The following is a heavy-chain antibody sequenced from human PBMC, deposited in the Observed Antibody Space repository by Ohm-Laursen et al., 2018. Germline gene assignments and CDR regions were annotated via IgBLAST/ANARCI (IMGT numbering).Heavy chain of an antibody. Sequence: SLRLSCAASGFNFSEFYMSWIRQAPGKGLEWISYISATGNTRYYEDSLKGRITIFRDNAKKLLYPQMHSLRAEDTAVYYCAREMRGMYHDRSGNYMSPGPDYWGQGTLVTVSS. D-gene: IGHD3-22*01. V-gene: IGHV3-11*01. J-gene: IGHJ4*02. CDR3: AREMRGMYHDRSGNYMSPGPDY. CDR2: ISATGNTR. CDR1: GFNFSEFY.